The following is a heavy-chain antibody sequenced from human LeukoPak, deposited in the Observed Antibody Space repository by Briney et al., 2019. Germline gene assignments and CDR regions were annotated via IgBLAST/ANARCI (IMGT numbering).Heavy chain of an antibody. CDR2: ISSSGSTI. CDR1: GFTFSSYE. CDR3: GRDRVGGRGYSLDY. J-gene: IGHJ4*02. Sequence: PGGSLRLSCAASGFTFSSYEMNWVRQAPGKGLEWVTYISSSGSTIYYADYVKGRFTVSRDNAKNSLYLQMNNLRAEDTALYYYGRDRVGGRGYSLDYLGQGTLVTVSS. V-gene: IGHV3-48*03. D-gene: IGHD5-18*01.